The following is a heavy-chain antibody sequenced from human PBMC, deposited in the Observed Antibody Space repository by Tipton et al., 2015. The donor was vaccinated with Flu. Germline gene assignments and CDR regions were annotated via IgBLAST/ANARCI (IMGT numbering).Heavy chain of an antibody. D-gene: IGHD6-19*01. CDR2: IRPDVGST. CDR3: ATRGDTVAGDFYY. J-gene: IGHJ4*02. Sequence: QVQLVQSGAEVKKPGASVKISCKASGYTFTIYFVQWVRQAPGQGLEWMGRIRPDVGSTTYAQSFQGRVSMTRDTSANTVYMELSSLRSEDTASYYCATRGDTVAGDFYYWGQGTLVTVSS. V-gene: IGHV1-46*01. CDR1: GYTFTIYF.